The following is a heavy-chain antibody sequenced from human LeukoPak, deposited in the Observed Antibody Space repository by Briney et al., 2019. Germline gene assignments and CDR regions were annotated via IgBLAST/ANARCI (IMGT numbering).Heavy chain of an antibody. D-gene: IGHD6-19*01. J-gene: IGHJ3*01. V-gene: IGHV3-7*01. Sequence: GGSLRLSCAASGFTFSSYWMSWVRPAPGKGLEWVANIKQDGSEKYYVDSVKGRFTISRDNAKNSMYLQIDCLRADDTAVYYCARQWGWFPSGWWLDTLDVWGHGSMVIVSS. CDR2: IKQDGSEK. CDR3: ARQWGWFPSGWWLDTLDV. CDR1: GFTFSSYW.